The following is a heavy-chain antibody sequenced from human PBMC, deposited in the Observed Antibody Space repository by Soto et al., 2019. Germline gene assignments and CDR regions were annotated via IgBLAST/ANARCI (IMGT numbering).Heavy chain of an antibody. CDR1: GGSISSGDYY. J-gene: IGHJ6*02. V-gene: IGHV4-30-4*01. D-gene: IGHD3-10*01. CDR3: ARDPFLKWFGKLPQLWSYGMDV. CDR2: IYYSGST. Sequence: QVRLQVSGRGLVKPSQTLSLTCTVSGGSISSGDYYWSWIRQPPGKGLEWIGYIYYSGSTYYNPSLKSRVTISVATSKNQFCLKLSSVTAADTAVYYCARDPFLKWFGKLPQLWSYGMDVWGQGTTVTVSS.